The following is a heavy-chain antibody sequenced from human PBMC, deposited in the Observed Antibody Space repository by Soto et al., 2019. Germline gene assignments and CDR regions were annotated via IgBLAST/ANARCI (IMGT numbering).Heavy chain of an antibody. V-gene: IGHV3-64*01. D-gene: IGHD5-12*01. CDR1: GFTFSSYA. Sequence: PGGSLRLSCAASGFTFSSYAMHWVRQAPGKGLEYVSAISSNGGSTYYANSVKVRFTISRDNSKNTLYLQMGSLRAEDMAVYYCARLREYSGYDQEEDDYSGQGTLVTVSS. CDR2: ISSNGGST. CDR3: ARLREYSGYDQEEDDY. J-gene: IGHJ4*02.